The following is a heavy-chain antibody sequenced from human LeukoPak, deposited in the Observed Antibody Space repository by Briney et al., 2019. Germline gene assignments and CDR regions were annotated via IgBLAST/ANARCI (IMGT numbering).Heavy chain of an antibody. CDR3: AKDISRGIVAAASDY. V-gene: IGHV3-9*01. CDR1: GFTFDDYA. J-gene: IGHJ4*02. D-gene: IGHD1-26*01. CDR2: ISRNSGSI. Sequence: PGRSLRLSCAASGFTFDDYAMHWVRQAPGKGLEWVSGISRNSGSIGYADSVKGRFTISRDNAKNSLYLQMNSLRAEDTALYYCAKDISRGIVAAASDYWGQGTLVTVSS.